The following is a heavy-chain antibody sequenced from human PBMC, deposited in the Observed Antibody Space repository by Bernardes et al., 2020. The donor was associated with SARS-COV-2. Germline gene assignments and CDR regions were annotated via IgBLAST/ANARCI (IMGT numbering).Heavy chain of an antibody. J-gene: IGHJ4*02. V-gene: IGHV3-66*01. CDR3: ARVEAEYSSAWYFEH. CDR1: GFTVSSSY. Sequence: GESLRLSCAASGFTVSSSYMSWVRQGPGKGLEWVSLIESDGRTYYADSGNGRFTISRDNSKNALYLQMNGLRADDTAVYYCARVEAEYSSAWYFEHWGQGTLVTVSS. D-gene: IGHD6-6*01. CDR2: IESDGRT.